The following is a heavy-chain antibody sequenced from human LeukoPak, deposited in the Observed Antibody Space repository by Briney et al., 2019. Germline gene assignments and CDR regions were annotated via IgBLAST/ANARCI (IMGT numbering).Heavy chain of an antibody. V-gene: IGHV1-2*02. CDR2: INPNSGGT. CDR3: ARDTPDCSGGSCYSGRDY. D-gene: IGHD2-15*01. CDR1: GYTFTGYS. J-gene: IGHJ4*02. Sequence: GASVKVSCKASGYTFTGYSMHWVRQAPGQGLEWMGWINPNSGGTNYAQNFQGRVTMTRDTSISTAYMELSRLRSDDTAVYYCARDTPDCSGGSCYSGRDYWGQGTLVTVSS.